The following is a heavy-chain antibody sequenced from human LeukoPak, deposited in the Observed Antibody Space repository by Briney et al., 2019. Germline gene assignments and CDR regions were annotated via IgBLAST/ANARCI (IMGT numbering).Heavy chain of an antibody. Sequence: SQTLSLTCTVSGGSISSGDYYWSWVRQPPGKGLEWIGYIYYSGSTYYNPSLKSRVTISVDTSKNQFSLKLSSVTAADTAVYYCAREVYCSSTSCYFDYWGQGTLVTVSS. V-gene: IGHV4-30-4*01. J-gene: IGHJ4*02. CDR1: GGSISSGDYY. D-gene: IGHD2-2*01. CDR3: AREVYCSSTSCYFDY. CDR2: IYYSGST.